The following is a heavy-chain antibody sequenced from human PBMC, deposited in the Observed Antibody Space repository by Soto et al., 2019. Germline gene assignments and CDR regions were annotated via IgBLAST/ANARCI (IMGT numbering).Heavy chain of an antibody. D-gene: IGHD3-3*01. V-gene: IGHV1-24*01. Sequence: ASVKVSCRVSGYTLTELSMHWVRQAPGKGLEWMGGFDPEDSETIYAQKFQGRVTMTEDTSTDTAYMELSSLRSEDTAVYYCATITIFGVVTPGYYYGMDVWGQGTTVTVSS. CDR3: ATITIFGVVTPGYYYGMDV. CDR2: FDPEDSET. CDR1: GYTLTELS. J-gene: IGHJ6*02.